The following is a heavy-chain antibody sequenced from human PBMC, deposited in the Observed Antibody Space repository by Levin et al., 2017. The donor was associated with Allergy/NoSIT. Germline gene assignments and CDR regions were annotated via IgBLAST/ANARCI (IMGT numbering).Heavy chain of an antibody. Sequence: GESLKISCKGSGYTFTNYWIGWVRQMPGKGLEWMGIIYPGDSDTRYSPSFQGQVTISTDKSISTAYLQWSSLKASDTAMYYCARRADAEYFQYWGQGTLVSVSS. V-gene: IGHV5-51*01. CDR2: IYPGDSDT. D-gene: IGHD4/OR15-4a*01. J-gene: IGHJ1*01. CDR3: ARRADAEYFQY. CDR1: GYTFTNYW.